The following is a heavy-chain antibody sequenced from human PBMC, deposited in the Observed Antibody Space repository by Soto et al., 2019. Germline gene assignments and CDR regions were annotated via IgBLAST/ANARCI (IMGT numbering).Heavy chain of an antibody. Sequence: GSLRLSCAASGFTFSPFWMHWVRQAPGKGLVWVSHINGDASTIVYADSVKGRFTVSRDNAKNTLYLQLNSLRVEDTAVYYCARVRGNRDYDYWGQGTLVTVSS. CDR2: INGDASTI. D-gene: IGHD3-16*01. V-gene: IGHV3-74*01. J-gene: IGHJ4*02. CDR3: ARVRGNRDYDY. CDR1: GFTFSPFW.